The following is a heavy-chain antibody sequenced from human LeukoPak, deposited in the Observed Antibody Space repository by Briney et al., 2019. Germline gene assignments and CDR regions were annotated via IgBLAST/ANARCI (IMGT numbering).Heavy chain of an antibody. V-gene: IGHV2-70*01. Sequence: SGPTLVNPTQTLTLTCTFSGVSLGTSGMGVSWIRQPPGKALEWLALIDWDDDKYYSTSLKTTLTISTDTSKYQVVLTMTNMDPVDTATYYCARSIVGATILDYWGQGTLVTVSS. CDR3: ARSIVGATILDY. CDR1: GVSLGTSGMG. D-gene: IGHD1-26*01. CDR2: IDWDDDK. J-gene: IGHJ4*02.